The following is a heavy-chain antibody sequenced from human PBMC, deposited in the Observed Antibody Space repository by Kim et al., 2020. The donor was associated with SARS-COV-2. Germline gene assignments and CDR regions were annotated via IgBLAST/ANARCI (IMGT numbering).Heavy chain of an antibody. J-gene: IGHJ4*02. D-gene: IGHD5-18*01. V-gene: IGHV3-23*01. CDR2: ISGSGGST. CDR3: AKGPGSEFIQPLDY. CDR1: GFTFSSYA. Sequence: GGSLRLSCAASGFTFSSYAMSWVRQAPGKGLEWVSAISGSGGSTYYADSVKGRFTISRDNSKNTLYLQMNSLRAEDTAVYYCAKGPGSEFIQPLDYWGQGTLVTVSS.